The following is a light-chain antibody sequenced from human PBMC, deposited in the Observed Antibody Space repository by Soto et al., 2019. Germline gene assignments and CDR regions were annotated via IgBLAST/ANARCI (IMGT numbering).Light chain of an antibody. Sequence: RVMTQSPATLSASPGERVVLSCRATQTVTKKLAWYQQKPGQSPRLLIYEASIRATGIPARFSGSGSGTEFTLTISSLQSEDFVLYYCQQYNSWPVTFGGGTKVAIK. CDR2: EAS. J-gene: IGKJ4*01. CDR3: QQYNSWPVT. CDR1: QTVTKK. V-gene: IGKV3-15*01.